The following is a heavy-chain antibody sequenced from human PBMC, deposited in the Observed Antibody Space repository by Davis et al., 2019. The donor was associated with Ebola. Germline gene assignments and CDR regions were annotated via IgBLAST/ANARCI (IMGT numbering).Heavy chain of an antibody. D-gene: IGHD2-15*01. CDR2: IIPILGIA. V-gene: IGHV1-69*04. CDR3: ARALGYCRFDP. Sequence: SVKVSCKASGYTFTSYDINWVRQAPGQGLEWMGRIIPILGIANYAQKFQGRVTITADKSTSTAYMELSSLRSEDTAVYYCARALGYCRFDPWGQGTLVTVSS. CDR1: GYTFTSYD. J-gene: IGHJ5*02.